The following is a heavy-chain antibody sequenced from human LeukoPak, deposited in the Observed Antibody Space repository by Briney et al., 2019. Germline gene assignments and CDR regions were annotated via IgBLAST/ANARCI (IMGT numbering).Heavy chain of an antibody. CDR2: INPNSGGT. D-gene: IGHD3-22*01. J-gene: IGHJ4*02. V-gene: IGHV1-2*02. CDR3: ARGKGYYDSSGYYSPTFDY. Sequence: APVKVSCKASGYTFTGHYMHWVRQAPGQGLEWMGWINPNSGGTNYAQKFQGRVTMTRDTSISTAYMELSRLRSDDTAVYYCARGKGYYDSSGYYSPTFDYWGQGTLVTVSS. CDR1: GYTFTGHY.